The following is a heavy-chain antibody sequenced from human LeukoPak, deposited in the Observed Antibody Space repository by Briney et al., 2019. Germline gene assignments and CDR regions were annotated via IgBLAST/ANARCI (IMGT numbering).Heavy chain of an antibody. D-gene: IGHD3-10*01. CDR1: GGSISSYY. CDR2: IYYSGST. J-gene: IGHJ6*03. CDR3: ARAGEGFGELFYYYYYMDV. V-gene: IGHV4-59*01. Sequence: PSETLSLTCTVSGGSISSYYWSWIRQPPGKGLEWIGYIYYSGSTNYNPSLKSRVTISVDTSKNQFSLKLSSVTAADTAVYYCARAGEGFGELFYYYYYMDVWGKGTTVTISS.